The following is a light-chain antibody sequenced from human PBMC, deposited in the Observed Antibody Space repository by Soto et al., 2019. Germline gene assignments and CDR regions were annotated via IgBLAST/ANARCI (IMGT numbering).Light chain of an antibody. CDR2: GAS. Sequence: EIVLTQSPGTLSLSPGERATLSCRASQSVSSSYLAWYQQKPGQAPRLLXYGASSRATGIPDRFSGSGSGTDFTLTISRREPEDFAVYYCQQYGSSPPITFGQGTRLEIK. CDR1: QSVSSSY. CDR3: QQYGSSPPIT. J-gene: IGKJ5*01. V-gene: IGKV3-20*01.